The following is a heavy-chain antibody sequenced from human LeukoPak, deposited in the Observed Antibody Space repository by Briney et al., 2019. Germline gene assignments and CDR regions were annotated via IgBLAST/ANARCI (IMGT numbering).Heavy chain of an antibody. D-gene: IGHD3-3*01. CDR3: ARDERLLSFLK. V-gene: IGHV3-30*03. CDR1: GFTFSSYG. CDR2: ISYDGSNK. Sequence: GGSLRLSCAASGFTFSSYGMHWVRQAPGKGLEWVAVISYDGSNKYYADSVKGRFTISGDNSKNTLYLQMNSLRAEDTAIYYCARDERLLSFLKWGQGTLVTVSS. J-gene: IGHJ4*02.